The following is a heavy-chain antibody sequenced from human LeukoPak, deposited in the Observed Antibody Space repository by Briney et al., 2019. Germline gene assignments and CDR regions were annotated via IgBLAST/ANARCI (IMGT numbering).Heavy chain of an antibody. CDR2: ISSNGGST. J-gene: IGHJ2*01. CDR1: GFTFNSNA. CDR3: ASSPPTGTTWYFDL. D-gene: IGHD1-7*01. Sequence: PGGSLRLSCAASGFTFNSNAMSWVRQAPGKGLEYVSGISSNGGSTYYANSVKGRFTISRDDSKNTLYLQMGSLRAEDMAVYYCASSPPTGTTWYFDLWGRGTLVTVSS. V-gene: IGHV3-64*01.